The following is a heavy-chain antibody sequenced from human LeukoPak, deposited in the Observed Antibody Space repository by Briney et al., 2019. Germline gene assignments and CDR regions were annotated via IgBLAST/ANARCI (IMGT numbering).Heavy chain of an antibody. V-gene: IGHV3-23*01. CDR2: MSGSGTST. CDR3: TRGAYCSGGRCPGPFDI. Sequence: GGSLRLSCAASGFTFRTYGMSWIRQAPGKGLEWVSNMSGSGTSTYYADSVKGRFTISRDNSKNTLYLQINSLRAEDTAVYYCTRGAYCSGGRCPGPFDIWGQGTTVTVSS. CDR1: GFTFRTYG. D-gene: IGHD2-15*01. J-gene: IGHJ3*02.